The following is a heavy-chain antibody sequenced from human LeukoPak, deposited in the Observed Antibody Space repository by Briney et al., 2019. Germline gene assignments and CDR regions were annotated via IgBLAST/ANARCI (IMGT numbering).Heavy chain of an antibody. V-gene: IGHV4-59*08. Sequence: SETLSLTCTVSGGSMSSYYWSWIRQPPGKGLEWIGYIYYSGSTKYNPSLRSRVTISVDTSKNQFSLKLSSVTAADTAVYYCARGARAGYNLEPFDYWGQGTLVTVSS. CDR3: ARGARAGYNLEPFDY. CDR1: GGSMSSYY. CDR2: IYYSGST. J-gene: IGHJ4*02. D-gene: IGHD5-24*01.